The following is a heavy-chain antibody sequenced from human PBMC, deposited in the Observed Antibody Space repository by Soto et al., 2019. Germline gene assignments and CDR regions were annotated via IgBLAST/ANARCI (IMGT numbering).Heavy chain of an antibody. CDR1: GAALNSGNYY. CDR2: IYVTGAV. D-gene: IGHD2-21*01. J-gene: IGHJ5*02. CDR3: ARLRIATNNYKWFDP. V-gene: IGHV4-31*03. Sequence: SETLSLTCSVSGAALNSGNYYWSWIRKVPGKGLEWIGHIYVTGAVDYNASLRDRITISQATSERQFSLNLRLVTAADTAVYYCARLRIATNNYKWFDPWGQGTLVTVSS.